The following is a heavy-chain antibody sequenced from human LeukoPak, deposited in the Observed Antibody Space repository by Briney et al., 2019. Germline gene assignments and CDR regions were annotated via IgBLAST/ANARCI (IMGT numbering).Heavy chain of an antibody. D-gene: IGHD2-2*01. CDR1: GFTFGGYA. CDR3: TRAPCSSTSCYDY. J-gene: IGHJ4*02. Sequence: QSGGSLILSCTASGFTFGGYAMSWFRQAPGKGLEWVGFIRSKAYGGTTEYAASVTGRFTISRDDSKSIAYLQMNSLKTEDTAVYYCTRAPCSSTSCYDYWGQGTLVTVSS. V-gene: IGHV3-49*03. CDR2: IRSKAYGGTT.